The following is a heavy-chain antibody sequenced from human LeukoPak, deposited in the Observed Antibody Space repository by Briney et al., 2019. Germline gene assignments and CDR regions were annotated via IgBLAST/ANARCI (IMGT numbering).Heavy chain of an antibody. V-gene: IGHV1-24*01. D-gene: IGHD2-15*01. Sequence: ASVKVSCKVSGYTLTELSMHWVRQAPGKGLEWMGGFDPEDGEAIYTQKFQGRVTMTEDTFTDTAYMELSSLRSDDTAVYYCAADEGFLLSNWGQGTLVTVSS. CDR2: FDPEDGEA. J-gene: IGHJ4*02. CDR3: AADEGFLLSN. CDR1: GYTLTELS.